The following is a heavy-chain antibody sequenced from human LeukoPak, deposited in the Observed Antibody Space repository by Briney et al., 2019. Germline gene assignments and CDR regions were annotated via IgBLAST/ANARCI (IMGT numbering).Heavy chain of an antibody. J-gene: IGHJ4*02. CDR1: GFTFSSYS. D-gene: IGHD1-26*01. V-gene: IGHV3-21*01. Sequence: SGGSLRLSCAASGFTFSSYSMNWVRQAPGKGLEWVSSISSSSSYIYYADSVKGRFTISRDNAKNSLYLQMNSLRAEDTAVYYCASIRGVGATTIYWGQGTLVTVSS. CDR3: ASIRGVGATTIY. CDR2: ISSSSSYI.